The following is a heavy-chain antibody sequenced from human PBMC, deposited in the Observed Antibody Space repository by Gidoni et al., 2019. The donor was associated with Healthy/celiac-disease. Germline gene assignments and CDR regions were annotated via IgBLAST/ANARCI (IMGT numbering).Heavy chain of an antibody. Sequence: QLVESGGGLVQPGGSLRLSCSASGFTFSSYAMHWVRQAPGKGLEYVSAISSNGGSTYYADSVKGRFTISRDNSKNTLYLQMSSLRAEDTAVYYCVKETFGYSYGIYYYYYGMDVWGQGTTVTVSS. CDR3: VKETFGYSYGIYYYYYGMDV. V-gene: IGHV3-64D*06. CDR2: ISSNGGST. J-gene: IGHJ6*02. CDR1: GFTFSSYA. D-gene: IGHD5-18*01.